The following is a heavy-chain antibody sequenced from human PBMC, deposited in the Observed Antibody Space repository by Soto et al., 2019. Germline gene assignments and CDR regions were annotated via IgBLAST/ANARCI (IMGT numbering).Heavy chain of an antibody. Sequence: VQLVESGGGVVQPGRSLRLSCVASGSTFSSYGMHWVRQAPGKGPEWVAVIWYDGSNKDYGESVKGRFTISRDNSKNTLYLDLNSLRSEDTAVYYCARDGGSHGPSYFDSWGQGSLVIVSS. CDR2: IWYDGSNK. CDR1: GSTFSSYG. CDR3: ARDGGSHGPSYFDS. J-gene: IGHJ4*02. D-gene: IGHD3-16*01. V-gene: IGHV3-33*01.